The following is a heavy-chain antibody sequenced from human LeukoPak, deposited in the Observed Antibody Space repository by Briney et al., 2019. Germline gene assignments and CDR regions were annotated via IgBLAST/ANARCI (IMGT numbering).Heavy chain of an antibody. V-gene: IGHV1-2*02. D-gene: IGHD3-3*01. J-gene: IGHJ4*02. CDR2: INPNSGGT. CDR3: ARDQTGQSYYDFWSGYYSPYFDY. Sequence: ASVKVSCKASGYTFTGYYMHWVRQAPGQGLEWMGWINPNSGGTNYAQKFQGRATMTRDTSISTAYMELTRLRSDDTAVYYCARDQTGQSYYDFWSGYYSPYFDYWGQGTLVTVSS. CDR1: GYTFTGYY.